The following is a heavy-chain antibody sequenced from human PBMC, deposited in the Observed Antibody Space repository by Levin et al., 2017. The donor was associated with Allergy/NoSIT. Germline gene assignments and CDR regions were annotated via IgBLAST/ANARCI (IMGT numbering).Heavy chain of an antibody. Sequence: GGSLRLSCAASGFTVSSNYMSWVRQAPGKGLEWVSVIYSGGSTYYADSVKGRFTISRDNSKNTLYLQMNSLRAEDTAVYYCASTSGSWVFFDYWGQGTLVTVSS. CDR1: GFTVSSNY. CDR2: IYSGGST. D-gene: IGHD6-13*01. V-gene: IGHV3-53*01. CDR3: ASTSGSWVFFDY. J-gene: IGHJ4*02.